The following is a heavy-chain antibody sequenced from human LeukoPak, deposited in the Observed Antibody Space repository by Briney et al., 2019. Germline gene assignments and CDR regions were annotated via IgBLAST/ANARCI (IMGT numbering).Heavy chain of an antibody. Sequence: ASVKVSCKASGYTFTSYAMNWVRQAPGQGLEWMGWINTNTGNPTYAQGFTGRFVFSLDTSVSTAYLQISSLEAEDTAVYYCASFFCISAVCYYLDYWGQGTLVTVSS. D-gene: IGHD2-8*01. J-gene: IGHJ4*02. V-gene: IGHV7-4-1*02. CDR2: INTNTGNP. CDR1: GYTFTSYA. CDR3: ASFFCISAVCYYLDY.